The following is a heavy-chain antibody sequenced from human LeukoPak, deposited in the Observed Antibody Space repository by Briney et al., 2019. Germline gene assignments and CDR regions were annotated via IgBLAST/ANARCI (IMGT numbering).Heavy chain of an antibody. Sequence: GASVKVSCKASGYTFTGYYMHWVRQAPGQGLEWMGWINPNSGGTNYAQKFQGRVTMTRDTSISTAYMELTRLKSDDTAVYYCARGLVVPTASIRGYWGQGTLVTVSS. J-gene: IGHJ4*02. CDR1: GYTFTGYY. D-gene: IGHD2-2*01. V-gene: IGHV1-2*02. CDR3: ARGLVVPTASIRGY. CDR2: INPNSGGT.